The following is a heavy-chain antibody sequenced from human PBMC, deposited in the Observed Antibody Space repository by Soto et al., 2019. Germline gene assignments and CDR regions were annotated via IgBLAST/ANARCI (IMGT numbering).Heavy chain of an antibody. CDR1: GGSISSGDYY. Sequence: KPSETLSLTCTVSGGSISSGDYYWSWIRQPPGKGLEWIGYIYYSGSTYYNPSLKSRVTISVDTSKNQFSLKLSSVTAADTAVYYCASRITMVRGPFDYWGQGTLVTVSS. J-gene: IGHJ4*02. D-gene: IGHD3-10*01. V-gene: IGHV4-30-4*01. CDR3: ASRITMVRGPFDY. CDR2: IYYSGST.